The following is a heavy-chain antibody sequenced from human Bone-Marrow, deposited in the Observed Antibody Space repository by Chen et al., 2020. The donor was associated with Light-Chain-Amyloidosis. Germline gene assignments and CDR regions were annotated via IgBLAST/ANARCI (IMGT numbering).Heavy chain of an antibody. CDR1: GYSISSGYY. Sequence: QVQLQESGPGLVKPSETLSLTCAVSGYSISSGYYWGWIRQPPGKGLEWIGSIDHSGSTYYNPSRKSRVTISVDTSKNQFSLKLSSVTAADTAVYYCARDLNWGWTFGAFDIWGQGTMVTVSS. V-gene: IGHV4-38-2*02. CDR3: ARDLNWGWTFGAFDI. CDR2: IDHSGST. D-gene: IGHD7-27*01. J-gene: IGHJ3*02.